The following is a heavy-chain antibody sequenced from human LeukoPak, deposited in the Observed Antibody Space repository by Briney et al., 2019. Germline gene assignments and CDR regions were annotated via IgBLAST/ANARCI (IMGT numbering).Heavy chain of an antibody. D-gene: IGHD3-10*01. J-gene: IGHJ1*01. CDR1: GYAFTSYG. CDR3: ATDPAGSITMVRGVIILKKPTEYFQH. Sequence: ASVKVSCKAAGYAFTSYGISWVRQAPGQGLEWMGWISAYNGNTNYAQKLQGRVTMTTDTSTSTAYMELSSLRSEDTAVYYCATDPAGSITMVRGVIILKKPTEYFQHWGQGTLVTVSS. CDR2: ISAYNGNT. V-gene: IGHV1-18*01.